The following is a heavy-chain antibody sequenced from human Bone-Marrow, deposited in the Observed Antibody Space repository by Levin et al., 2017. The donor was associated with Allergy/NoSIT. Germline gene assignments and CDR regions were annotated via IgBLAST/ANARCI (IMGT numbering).Heavy chain of an antibody. D-gene: IGHD6-13*01. J-gene: IGHJ5*02. V-gene: IGHV3-9*01. CDR2: ISWNSGSI. Sequence: GGSLRLSCAASGFTFDDYAMHWVRQAPGKGLEWVSGISWNSGSIGYADSVKGRFTISRDNAKNSLYLQMNSLRAEDTALYYCAKAGYSSSWPPVGWFDPWGQGTLVTVSS. CDR1: GFTFDDYA. CDR3: AKAGYSSSWPPVGWFDP.